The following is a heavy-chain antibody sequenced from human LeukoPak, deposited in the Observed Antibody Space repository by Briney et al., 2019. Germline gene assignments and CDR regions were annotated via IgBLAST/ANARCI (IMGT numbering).Heavy chain of an antibody. D-gene: IGHD3-16*01. CDR2: ISYDGSNK. V-gene: IGHV3-30*18. Sequence: GGSLTLYCAASGFTFSSYGRHWLPQAPGKGLVGVAVISYDGSNKYYADSVKARFTMYRDNSKNTLYLQMNSLRAEDTAVYYCAKLLGVQHYYYYYYMDVWGKWTTVTVSS. CDR1: GFTFSSYG. J-gene: IGHJ6*03. CDR3: AKLLGVQHYYYYYYMDV.